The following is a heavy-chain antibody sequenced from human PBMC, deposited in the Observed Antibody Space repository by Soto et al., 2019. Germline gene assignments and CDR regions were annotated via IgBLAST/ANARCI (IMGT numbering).Heavy chain of an antibody. CDR3: ASSKLKGIAVTDY. Sequence: SETLSLTCTVSGGSISSYYWSGIRQPPGKGLEWIGYIYYSGSTNYNPSLKSRVTISVDTSKNQFSLKLSSVTAADTAVYYCASSKLKGIAVTDYWGQGTLVTVSS. D-gene: IGHD6-19*01. V-gene: IGHV4-59*01. CDR1: GGSISSYY. CDR2: IYYSGST. J-gene: IGHJ4*02.